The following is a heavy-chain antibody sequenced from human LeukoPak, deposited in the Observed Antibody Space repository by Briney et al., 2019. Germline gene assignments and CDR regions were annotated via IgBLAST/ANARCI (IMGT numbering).Heavy chain of an antibody. CDR3: ARAKLNGMDV. Sequence: GGSLRLSCAASGFTFSSYWMHWVRQVPGKGLVWISRIKSDGSSTNYADSVKGRFTTSRDNAKNTVFLQMNSLRVEDAAVYYCARAKLNGMDVWGQGTTVSVSS. V-gene: IGHV3-74*01. CDR2: IKSDGSST. CDR1: GFTFSSYW. J-gene: IGHJ6*02.